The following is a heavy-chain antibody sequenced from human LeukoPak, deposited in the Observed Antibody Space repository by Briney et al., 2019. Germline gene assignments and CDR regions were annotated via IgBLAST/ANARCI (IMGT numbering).Heavy chain of an antibody. V-gene: IGHV4-34*01. J-gene: IGHJ4*02. CDR3: ASRRPGSGPIDY. CDR1: GGSFSGYY. CDR2: INHSGST. Sequence: ASETLSLTCAVYGGSFSGYYWSWIRQPPGKGLEWIGEINHSGSTNYNPSLKSRVTISVDTSKNQFSLKLSSVTAADTAVYYCASRRPGSGPIDYWGQGTLVTVSS. D-gene: IGHD3-10*01.